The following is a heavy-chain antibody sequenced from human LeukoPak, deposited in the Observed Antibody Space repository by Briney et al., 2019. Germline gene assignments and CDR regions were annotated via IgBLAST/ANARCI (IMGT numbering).Heavy chain of an antibody. Sequence: PGGSLRLSCAASGFTFSSYSMNWVRQAPGKGLEWVSSISSSSSYIYYADSVKGRFTISRDNAKNSLYPQMNSLRAEDTAVYYCARMDGDSDGHYDILTGYVFDYWGQGTLVTVSS. CDR3: ARMDGDSDGHYDILTGYVFDY. J-gene: IGHJ4*02. V-gene: IGHV3-21*01. CDR2: ISSSSSYI. D-gene: IGHD3-9*01. CDR1: GFTFSSYS.